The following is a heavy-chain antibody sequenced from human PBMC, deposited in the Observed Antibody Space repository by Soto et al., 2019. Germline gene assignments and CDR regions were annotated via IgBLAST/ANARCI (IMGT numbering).Heavy chain of an antibody. CDR2: VYYTGTT. Sequence: SETLSLTCTVSCGSIGSYHWSWVRQPPGKGLEWIASVYYTGTTNYNPSLGSRVTISIDAPENQISLKLTSVTAADTAFYYCARDTVLTGMFDFWGQGTLVTVSS. V-gene: IGHV4-59*01. CDR3: ARDTVLTGMFDF. D-gene: IGHD4-17*01. CDR1: CGSIGSYH. J-gene: IGHJ4*02.